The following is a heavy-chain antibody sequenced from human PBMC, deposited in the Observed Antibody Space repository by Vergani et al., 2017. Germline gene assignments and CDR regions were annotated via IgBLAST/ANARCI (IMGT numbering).Heavy chain of an antibody. CDR2: IYYSGST. Sequence: QVQLQESGPGLVKPSETLSLTCTVSGRSISSYYWSWIRQPPGKGLEWIGYIYYSGSTNYNPSLKSRVTISVDTSKNQFSLKLSSVTAADTAVYYCARESGSYYYDSSGYYTDDAFDIWGQGTMVTVSS. V-gene: IGHV4-59*01. D-gene: IGHD3-22*01. CDR1: GRSISSYY. CDR3: ARESGSYYYDSSGYYTDDAFDI. J-gene: IGHJ3*02.